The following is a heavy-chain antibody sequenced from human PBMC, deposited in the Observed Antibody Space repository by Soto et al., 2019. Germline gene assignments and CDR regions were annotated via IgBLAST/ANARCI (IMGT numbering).Heavy chain of an antibody. CDR1: GFTFGKYG. V-gene: IGHV3-23*01. J-gene: IGHJ3*01. CDR3: AKGFIVVVTVLRPDDAFDV. Sequence: DVQLLESGGGLVQPGGSLRLSCATSGFTFGKYGINWVRQAPGKGLEWVSGISGGGGNTYYADSVKGRFTISRDPSKNTVFLEMNSLRAEDTAVYYCAKGFIVVVTVLRPDDAFDVWGQGTLVTVSS. CDR2: ISGGGGNT. D-gene: IGHD2-21*02.